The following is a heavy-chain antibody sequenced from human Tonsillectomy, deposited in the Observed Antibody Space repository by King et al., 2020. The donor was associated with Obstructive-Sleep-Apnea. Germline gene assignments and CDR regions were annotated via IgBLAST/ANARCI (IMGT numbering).Heavy chain of an antibody. D-gene: IGHD1-7*01. J-gene: IGHJ5*02. Sequence: QLQQSSPGQVKPSETLSLTCTISGGSLSSGDYYWGWIRQPPGKGLEWIASINYSGRTYYSPSFKSRVTISTDTSQNQFSLTVMSVTAADTAMYFCAREGGTRGYRCFAPWGQGTLVTVSS. CDR1: GGSLSSGDYY. V-gene: IGHV4-39*07. CDR3: AREGGTRGYRCFAP. CDR2: INYSGRT.